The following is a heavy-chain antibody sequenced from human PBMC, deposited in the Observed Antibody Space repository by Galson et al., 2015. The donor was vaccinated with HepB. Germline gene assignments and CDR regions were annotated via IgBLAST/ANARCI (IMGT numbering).Heavy chain of an antibody. CDR1: GFTFSTYW. V-gene: IGHV3-7*03. CDR3: ARGGNGSYYEFTDY. CDR2: INKDGSET. Sequence: SLRLSCAASGFTFSTYWMSWVRQAPGKGLEWVANINKDGSETYYVESLKGRITISRDKAKNSLYLQMNGLRGDDTAVYYCARGGNGSYYEFTDYWGQGTMVTVSS. D-gene: IGHD1-26*01. J-gene: IGHJ4*02.